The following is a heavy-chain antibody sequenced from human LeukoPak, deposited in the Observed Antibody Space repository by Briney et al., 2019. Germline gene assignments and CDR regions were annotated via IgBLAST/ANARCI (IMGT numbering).Heavy chain of an antibody. J-gene: IGHJ6*03. CDR2: INPNSGGT. CDR3: ARGPRITLIRGGQWYFYMDV. CDR1: GYTFTGYY. V-gene: IGHV1-2*02. D-gene: IGHD3-10*01. Sequence: ASVKVSCKASGYTFTGYYMHWVRQAPGQGLEWMGWINPNSGGTNYAQKFQGRVTMTRDTSTSTVYMELSSLRSEDTAVYYCARGPRITLIRGGQWYFYMDVWGKGTTVTIPS.